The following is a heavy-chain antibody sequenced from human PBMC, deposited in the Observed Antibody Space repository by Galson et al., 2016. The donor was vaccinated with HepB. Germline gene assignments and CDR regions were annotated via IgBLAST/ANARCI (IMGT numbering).Heavy chain of an antibody. J-gene: IGHJ6*02. CDR2: ITGTGSYI. CDR1: GFTFNTYS. CDR3: ASDCSPQSYDFWSGYYWYNDGMDV. V-gene: IGHV3-21*01. D-gene: IGHD3-3*01. Sequence: SLRLSCAASGFTFNTYSMNWVRQAPGTGLQWVYSITGTGSYILAADPVTGRFTISIDNPKNSLYLQLNSLRAEDTDVYYCASDCSPQSYDFWSGYYWYNDGMDVWGQGTTVTVSS.